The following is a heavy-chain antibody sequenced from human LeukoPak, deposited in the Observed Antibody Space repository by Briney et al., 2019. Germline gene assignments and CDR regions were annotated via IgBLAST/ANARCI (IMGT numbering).Heavy chain of an antibody. CDR1: EYPFNDYW. D-gene: IGHD6-25*01. CDR3: ARLYSLGWYIDH. CDR2: IFPADSDT. J-gene: IGHJ4*02. V-gene: IGHV5-51*01. Sequence: GESLKISCKGFEYPFNDYWIGWVREMPGKGLEWMGIIFPADSDTRYSPSFQGRVSISVDTSITTAYLQWSRLRASDTAMYCCARLYSLGWYIDHWGQGTLVTVSS.